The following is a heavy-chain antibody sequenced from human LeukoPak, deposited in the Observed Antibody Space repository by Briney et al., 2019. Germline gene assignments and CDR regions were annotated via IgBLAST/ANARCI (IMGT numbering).Heavy chain of an antibody. Sequence: GGSVRLSCEASGFTFSNYAMTWVRQAPGKGLEWVSSIRGSGASSFYADSVKGRFAMSRDNSKSTLYLQMNSLRVGDTAVYYCGGDPNGDYVGAFDFGGQGTLVTVSS. D-gene: IGHD4-17*01. CDR2: IRGSGASS. CDR3: GGDPNGDYVGAFDF. CDR1: GFTFSNYA. V-gene: IGHV3-23*01. J-gene: IGHJ3*01.